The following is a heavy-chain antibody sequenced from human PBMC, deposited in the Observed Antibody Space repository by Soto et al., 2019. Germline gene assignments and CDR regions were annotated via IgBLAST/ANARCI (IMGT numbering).Heavy chain of an antibody. V-gene: IGHV4-59*08. J-gene: IGHJ5*02. CDR1: GGSISRYY. Sequence: PSETLSLTCTVSGGSISRYYWSWIRQPPGKGLEWIGYIYYSGSTNYNPSLKSRVTISVDTSKNQFSLKLSSVTAADTAVYYCARTYYDILTGYSNDEYNWFDPWGQGTLVTVSA. D-gene: IGHD3-9*01. CDR2: IYYSGST. CDR3: ARTYYDILTGYSNDEYNWFDP.